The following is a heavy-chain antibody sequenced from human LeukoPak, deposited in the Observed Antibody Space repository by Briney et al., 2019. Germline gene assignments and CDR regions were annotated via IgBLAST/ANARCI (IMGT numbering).Heavy chain of an antibody. D-gene: IGHD3-10*01. Sequence: GSLRLSCAASGFTFSSYSMNWVRQPPGKGLEWIGSIYYSGSTYYNPSLKSRVTISVDTSKNQFSLKLSSVTAADTAVYYCARHPLLWFGEFKANWFDPWGQGTLVTVSS. CDR2: IYYSGST. J-gene: IGHJ5*02. V-gene: IGHV4-39*01. CDR3: ARHPLLWFGEFKANWFDP. CDR1: GFTFSSYSMN.